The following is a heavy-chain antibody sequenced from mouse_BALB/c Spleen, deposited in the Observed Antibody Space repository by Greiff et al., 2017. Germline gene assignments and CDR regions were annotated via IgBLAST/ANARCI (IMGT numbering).Heavy chain of an antibody. Sequence: VQLQQSGAELVKPGASVKLSCTASGFNIKDTYMHWVKQRPEQGLEWIGRIDPANGNTKYDPKFQGKATITADTSSNTAYLRLSSLTSEDTAVYYCARADGYEDFDYWGQGTTLTVSS. J-gene: IGHJ2*01. CDR2: IDPANGNT. CDR3: ARADGYEDFDY. V-gene: IGHV14-3*02. CDR1: GFNIKDTY. D-gene: IGHD1-2*01.